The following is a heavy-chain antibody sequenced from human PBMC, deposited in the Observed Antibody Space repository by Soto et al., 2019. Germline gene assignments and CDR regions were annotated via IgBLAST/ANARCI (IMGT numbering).Heavy chain of an antibody. D-gene: IGHD2-8*01. CDR2: INPSGGST. CDR3: ARPPFPVCINAVCYPFDY. J-gene: IGHJ4*02. V-gene: IGHV1-46*01. Sequence: QVQLVQSGAEVKKPGASVKVSCKASGYTFTDYYIHWVRQAPGQGLEWKGMINPSGGSTDYAQKFRGRVTMTRDTSTGTVYMELSSLRSEDTAVYYCARPPFPVCINAVCYPFDYWGQGTLVTVSS. CDR1: GYTFTDYY.